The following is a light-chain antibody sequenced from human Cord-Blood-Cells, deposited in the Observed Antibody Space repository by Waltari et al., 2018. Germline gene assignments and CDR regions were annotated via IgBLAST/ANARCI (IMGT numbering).Light chain of an antibody. J-gene: IGLJ3*02. CDR2: EVS. CDR3: SSYTSSSTLV. CDR1: SSDVGGYKL. V-gene: IGLV2-14*01. Sequence: QSALTQPASVSASPGQSVTIFCPGTSSDVGGYKLVPWYQHHPGKAPKLMIYEVSNRPSGVSNRFSGSKSGNTASLTISGLQAEDEADYYCSSYTSSSTLVFGGGTKLTVL.